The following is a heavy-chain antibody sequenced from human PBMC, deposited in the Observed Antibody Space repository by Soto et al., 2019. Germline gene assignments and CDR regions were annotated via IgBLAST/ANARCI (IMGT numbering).Heavy chain of an antibody. CDR2: ISPDGTTT. CDR1: GFTFSGDW. CDR3: SRGRSPYYGYFDP. Sequence: GGSLRLSCVASGFTFSGDWMHWVRQVPGKGLVWVSRISPDGTTTYYADSVKGRFTISRDNAKNTPYLQMNGLRADDTAVYYCSRGRSPYYGYFDPWGPGTLVTVSS. D-gene: IGHD3-3*01. J-gene: IGHJ5*02. V-gene: IGHV3-74*01.